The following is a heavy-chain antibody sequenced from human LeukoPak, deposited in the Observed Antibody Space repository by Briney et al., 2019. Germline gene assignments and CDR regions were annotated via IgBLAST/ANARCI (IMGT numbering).Heavy chain of an antibody. CDR2: VFYSGST. CDR1: GVSMSDHY. J-gene: IGHJ4*02. Sequence: PSETLSLTCNVSGVSMSDHYWSWIRQPPGKGLEWIGYVFYSGSTNYTPSLKSRVTMSLDTSKNQFSLRLTSVTAADTAVYFCARVFDSWGQGKLVTVSS. V-gene: IGHV4-59*11. CDR3: ARVFDS.